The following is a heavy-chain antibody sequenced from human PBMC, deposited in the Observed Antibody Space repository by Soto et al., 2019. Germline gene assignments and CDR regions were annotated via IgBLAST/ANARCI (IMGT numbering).Heavy chain of an antibody. CDR3: AKTSNYDILTGYYHTYLDY. V-gene: IGHV1-24*01. CDR1: GYTLTELS. D-gene: IGHD3-9*01. CDR2: FDPEDGET. J-gene: IGHJ4*02. Sequence: ASVKVSCKVSGYTLTELSMHWVRQAPGKGLEWMGGFDPEDGETIYAQKFQGRVTMTEDTSTDTAYMELSSLRSEDTAVYYCAKTSNYDILTGYYHTYLDYWGQGTLVTVSS.